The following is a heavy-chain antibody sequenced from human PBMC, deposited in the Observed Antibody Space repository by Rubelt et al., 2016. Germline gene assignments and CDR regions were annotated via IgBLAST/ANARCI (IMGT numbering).Heavy chain of an antibody. CDR2: ISSSSTYM. Sequence: GGSLRLSCVASGFTFDSHSMNWVRQAPGKGLEWVSSISSSSTYMVYSESVKGRFTIPRDNAKTSLYLEMNSLRVEDTAVYYCARGLVGATVDYWGQGTQVTVS. V-gene: IGHV3-21*01. CDR3: ARGLVGATVDY. CDR1: GFTFDSHS. J-gene: IGHJ4*02. D-gene: IGHD1-26*01.